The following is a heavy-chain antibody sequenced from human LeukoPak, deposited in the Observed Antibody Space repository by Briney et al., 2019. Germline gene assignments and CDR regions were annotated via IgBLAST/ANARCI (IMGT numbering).Heavy chain of an antibody. V-gene: IGHV1-3*01. J-gene: IGHJ4*02. CDR3: VASLAVSSDYIHY. CDR2: MNAASGKT. CDR1: GYTFTRST. D-gene: IGHD5-12*01. Sequence: SVKASCKVSGYTFTRSTVHWVRQAPGQRLEWMGWMNAASGKTTYSQEFQGRVTITRDTSASTAYMEMSTLRSEDTAVYYCVASLAVSSDYIHYWGQGTLVTVSS.